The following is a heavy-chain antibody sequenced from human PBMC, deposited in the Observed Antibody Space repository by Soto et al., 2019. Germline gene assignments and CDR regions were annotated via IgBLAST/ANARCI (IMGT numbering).Heavy chain of an antibody. Sequence: QVQLQESGPGLVQPSETLSLTCTVSGGSITGYYWSWIRQPPEKGPEWIGNIHYSGSTNYNPSLKSRVTISVDTSKNQFSLRLSSVTAAETAVYYCARHSYYSNPLRFDPWGQGTLVTVSS. J-gene: IGHJ5*02. CDR1: GGSITGYY. V-gene: IGHV4-59*08. D-gene: IGHD4-4*01. CDR2: IHYSGST. CDR3: ARHSYYSNPLRFDP.